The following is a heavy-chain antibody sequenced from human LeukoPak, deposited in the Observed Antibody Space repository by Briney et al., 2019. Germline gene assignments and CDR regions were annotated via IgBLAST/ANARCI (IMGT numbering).Heavy chain of an antibody. CDR1: GGTFSSYA. D-gene: IGHD3-10*01. CDR2: IIPIFGTA. Sequence: ASVKVSCQASGGTFSSYAISWVRQAPGQGLEWMGGIIPIFGTANYAQKFQGRVTITADKSTSTAYMELSSLRSEDTAVYYCARVVGGWAGELFGDYYYGMDVWGKGTTVTVSS. V-gene: IGHV1-69*06. CDR3: ARVVGGWAGELFGDYYYGMDV. J-gene: IGHJ6*04.